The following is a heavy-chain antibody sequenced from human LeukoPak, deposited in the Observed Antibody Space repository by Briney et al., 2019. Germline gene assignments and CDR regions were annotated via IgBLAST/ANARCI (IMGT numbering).Heavy chain of an antibody. CDR2: ISYDGSNK. J-gene: IGHJ6*02. CDR1: GFTFSSYA. CDR3: ARESPGPDYYYYYGMDV. Sequence: GRSLRLSCAASGFTFSSYATHWVRQAPGKGLEWVAVISYDGSNKYYADSVKGRFTISRDNSKNTLYLQMNSLRAEDTAVYYCARESPGPDYYYYYGMDVWGQGTTVTVSS. V-gene: IGHV3-30*04.